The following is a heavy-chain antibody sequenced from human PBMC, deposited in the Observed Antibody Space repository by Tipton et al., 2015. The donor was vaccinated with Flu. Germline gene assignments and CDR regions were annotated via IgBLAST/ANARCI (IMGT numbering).Heavy chain of an antibody. CDR1: GGSISSNTYY. CDR3: ARDEDTSMGTH. J-gene: IGHJ4*02. V-gene: IGHV4-31*03. CDR2: IHYSGTT. Sequence: TLSLTCTVSGGSISSNTYYWGWIRQPPGKGLEWIGYIHYSGTTYYSPSLRSRVTISVDTSKNQFSLKLNSLTAADTAVYYCARDEDTSMGTHWGQGTLVTVSS. D-gene: IGHD5-18*01.